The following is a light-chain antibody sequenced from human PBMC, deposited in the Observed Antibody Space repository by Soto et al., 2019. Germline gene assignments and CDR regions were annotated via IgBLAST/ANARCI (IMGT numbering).Light chain of an antibody. CDR1: SSDMGSYNF. J-gene: IGLJ1*01. Sequence: QSALTQPPSASGSPGQSVTISCTGTSSDMGSYNFVSWYQQHPGKAPKVMLYEVRKRPSGVPDRFSGSKSGTSASLAISGLQSEDEADYYCAAWDDSLNGDVFGTGTKLTVL. V-gene: IGLV2-8*01. CDR2: EVR. CDR3: AAWDDSLNGDV.